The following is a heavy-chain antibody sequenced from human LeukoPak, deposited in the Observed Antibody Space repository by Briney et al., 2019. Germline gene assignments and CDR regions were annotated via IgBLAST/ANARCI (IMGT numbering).Heavy chain of an antibody. CDR1: GFTFSSYW. D-gene: IGHD6-19*01. Sequence: PGGSLRLSCAAPGFTFSSYWMSWVRQAPGKGLEWVANIRQDGSEKYYVDSVKGRFTISRDNAKNSLYLQMNSLRAEDTAVYYCARGTYSSGWGRNYYYGMDVWGQGTTVTVSS. V-gene: IGHV3-7*01. J-gene: IGHJ6*02. CDR2: IRQDGSEK. CDR3: ARGTYSSGWGRNYYYGMDV.